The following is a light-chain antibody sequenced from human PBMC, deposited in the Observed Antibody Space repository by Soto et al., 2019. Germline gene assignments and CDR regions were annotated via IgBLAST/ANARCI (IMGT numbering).Light chain of an antibody. V-gene: IGKV3-20*01. CDR2: GAS. Sequence: EIVLTQSPGTLSLSPGERATLSCRASQIISSSYLDWYQQKPGQAPRLLIYGASNRATGIPDRFSGSGSGTDFTLTISRLEPEDFAVYYCQQYGGSPWTFGQGTKVEIK. CDR1: QIISSSY. J-gene: IGKJ1*01. CDR3: QQYGGSPWT.